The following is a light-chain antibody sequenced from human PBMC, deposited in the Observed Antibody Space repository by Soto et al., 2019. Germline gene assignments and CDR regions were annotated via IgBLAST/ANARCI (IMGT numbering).Light chain of an antibody. Sequence: QSALTQPPSASGSPGQSVTISCTGTSSDVGGYKYVSWYQQHPGKAPKLIIYEVSGRPSGVPDRFSGSKSGNTASLTVSGLQAEDEADYYCLSYAGSYIYVFGTGTKVTVL. V-gene: IGLV2-8*01. CDR2: EVS. CDR1: SSDVGGYKY. CDR3: LSYAGSYIYV. J-gene: IGLJ1*01.